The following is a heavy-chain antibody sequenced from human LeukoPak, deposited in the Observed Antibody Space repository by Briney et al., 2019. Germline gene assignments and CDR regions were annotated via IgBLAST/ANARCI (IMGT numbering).Heavy chain of an antibody. D-gene: IGHD1-14*01. J-gene: IGHJ3*02. CDR2: IKQDGSER. CDR1: GFTFSNYW. Sequence: PGGSLRLSCAASGFTFSNYWMTWVRQAPGKGLEWVANIKQDGSERYYVDSVKGRFTISRDNAKNSVHLQMNSLRAEDTAIYYCARISEGAFDIWGQGTMVTVSS. V-gene: IGHV3-7*01. CDR3: ARISEGAFDI.